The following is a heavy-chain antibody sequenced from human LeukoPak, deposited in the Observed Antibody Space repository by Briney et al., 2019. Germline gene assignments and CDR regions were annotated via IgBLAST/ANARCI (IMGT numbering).Heavy chain of an antibody. Sequence: ASVKVSCKASGYTFTNYYIHWVRQAPGQGLEWMGIINPSGGSTSYSQKFQGRVTMTRDTSTTTVYMELSSLRSEDTAVYYCARGVTAVAGTVSDYWGQGTLVTVSS. CDR2: INPSGGST. CDR1: GYTFTNYY. J-gene: IGHJ4*02. CDR3: ARGVTAVAGTVSDY. D-gene: IGHD6-19*01. V-gene: IGHV1-46*01.